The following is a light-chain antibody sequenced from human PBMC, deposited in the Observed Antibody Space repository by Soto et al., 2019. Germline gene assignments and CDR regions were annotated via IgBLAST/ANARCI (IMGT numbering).Light chain of an antibody. CDR3: SSYAASNNLGV. CDR2: EVS. J-gene: IGLJ2*01. V-gene: IGLV2-8*01. CDR1: SSDVGGYNY. Sequence: QSVLTQPPSASGSPGQSVTISCIGTSSDVGGYNYVSWYQQHPGKAPKLMIYEVSKRTSGVPDRFSGSKSGTTASLTVSGLQADDEVDSYCSSYAASNNLGVFGGGTKLTV.